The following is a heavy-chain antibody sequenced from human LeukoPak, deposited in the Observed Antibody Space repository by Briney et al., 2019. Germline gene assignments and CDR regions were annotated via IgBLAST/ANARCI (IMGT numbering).Heavy chain of an antibody. D-gene: IGHD3-3*01. CDR2: IYYSGST. V-gene: IGHV4-59*01. CDR1: DGSINSYY. Sequence: SETLSLTCSVSDGSINSYYWNWIRRPPGKGLEWIGYIYYSGSTNYNPSLKSRVTISVDTSKNQFSLKLSSVTAADTAVYYCARGSGSTIFGVVSHDYWGQGTLVTVSS. J-gene: IGHJ4*02. CDR3: ARGSGSTIFGVVSHDY.